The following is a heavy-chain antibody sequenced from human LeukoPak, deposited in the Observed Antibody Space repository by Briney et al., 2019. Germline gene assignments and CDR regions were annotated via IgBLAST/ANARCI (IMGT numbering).Heavy chain of an antibody. D-gene: IGHD3-3*01. J-gene: IGHJ4*02. CDR2: ISAYNGNT. V-gene: IGHV1-18*01. Sequence: GASVKVSCKASGYIFTSYGISWVRQAPGQGLEWMGWISAYNGNTNYAQKLQGRVTMTTDTSTSTAYMELRSLRSDDTAVYYCARAPATTYYDFWSGYRGYFDYWGQGTLVTVSS. CDR3: ARAPATTYYDFWSGYRGYFDY. CDR1: GYIFTSYG.